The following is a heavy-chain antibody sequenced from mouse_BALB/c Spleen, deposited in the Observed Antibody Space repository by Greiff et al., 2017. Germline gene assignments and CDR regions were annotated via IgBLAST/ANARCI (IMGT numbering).Heavy chain of an antibody. D-gene: IGHD2-2*01. J-gene: IGHJ3*01. CDR1: GFTFSSYA. V-gene: IGHV5-9-3*01. Sequence: EVKLMESGGGLVKPGGSLKLSCAASGFTFSSYAMSWVRQTPEKRLEWVATISSGGSYTYYPDSVKGRFTISRDNAKNTLYLQMSSLRSEDTAMYYCARQGDYYGYDGFAYWGQGTLVTVSA. CDR3: ARQGDYYGYDGFAY. CDR2: ISSGGSYT.